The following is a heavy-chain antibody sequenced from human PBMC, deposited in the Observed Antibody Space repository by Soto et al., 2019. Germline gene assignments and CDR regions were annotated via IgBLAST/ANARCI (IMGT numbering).Heavy chain of an antibody. CDR2: FDPEDGET. Sequence: ASVKVSCKVSGFTLTELSMHWVRQAPGKGLEWMGGFDPEDGETIYAQKFQGRVTMTEDTSTDTAYMELSSLRSEDTAVYYCATFRAGLQYSWFDPWGQGTLVTVSS. V-gene: IGHV1-24*01. CDR3: ATFRAGLQYSWFDP. J-gene: IGHJ5*02. CDR1: GFTLTELS. D-gene: IGHD4-4*01.